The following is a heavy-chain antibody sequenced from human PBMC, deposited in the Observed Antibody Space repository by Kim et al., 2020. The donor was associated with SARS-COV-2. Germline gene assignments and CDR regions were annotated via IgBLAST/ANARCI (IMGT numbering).Heavy chain of an antibody. CDR3: ARDRGSSLDY. CDR1: GGSISSGGYS. J-gene: IGHJ4*02. Sequence: SETLSLTCAVSGGSISSGGYSWSWIRQPPGKGLEWIGYIYHSGSTYYNPSLKSRVTISVDRSKNQFSLKLSSVTAADTAVYYCARDRGSSLDYWGQGTLVTVSS. V-gene: IGHV4-30-2*01. D-gene: IGHD2-15*01. CDR2: IYHSGST.